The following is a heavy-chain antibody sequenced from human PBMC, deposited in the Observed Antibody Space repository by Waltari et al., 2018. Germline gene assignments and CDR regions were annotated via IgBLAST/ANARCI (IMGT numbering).Heavy chain of an antibody. CDR2: IIPIVDLT. J-gene: IGHJ6*02. CDR3: ARSEDDDGRYYYGMDV. Sequence: QVQLVQSGAEVKKPGSSVKVSCKTSGGTFSSFAISWVRQAPGQGLEWMGGIIPIVDLTNYAQIFQGRVTITADKSTTTAYMELSSLTSEDTAIYYCARSEDDDGRYYYGMDVWGQGTTVTVSS. V-gene: IGHV1-69*10. CDR1: GGTFSSFA. D-gene: IGHD2-8*01.